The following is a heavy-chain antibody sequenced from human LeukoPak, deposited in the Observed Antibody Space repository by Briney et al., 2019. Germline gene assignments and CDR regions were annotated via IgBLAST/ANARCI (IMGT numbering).Heavy chain of an antibody. CDR1: GFTFSSYP. V-gene: IGHV3-30-3*01. CDR2: ISYDGSNK. J-gene: IGHJ4*02. D-gene: IGHD3-22*01. Sequence: GGSLRLSCAASGFTFSSYPMHWVRQAPGMRLEWVAVISYDGSNKYYADSVKGRLTISRDNSKNTLYLQMNSLRAEDTAMYYCARASFDTSGYYYFDYWGQGTLVTVSS. CDR3: ARASFDTSGYYYFDY.